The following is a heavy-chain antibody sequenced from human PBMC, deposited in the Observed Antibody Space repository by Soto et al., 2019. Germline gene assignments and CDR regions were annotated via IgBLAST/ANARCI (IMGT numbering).Heavy chain of an antibody. CDR1: GFTFSSYA. Sequence: GGSLRLSCAASGFTFSSYAMSWFRQAPGKGLEWVSAISGSGGSTYYADSVKGRFTISRDNSKNTLYLQMNSLRAEDTAVYYCAKDGIVVVPAAMSDYWGQGTLVTVSS. CDR3: AKDGIVVVPAAMSDY. CDR2: ISGSGGST. J-gene: IGHJ4*02. V-gene: IGHV3-23*01. D-gene: IGHD2-2*01.